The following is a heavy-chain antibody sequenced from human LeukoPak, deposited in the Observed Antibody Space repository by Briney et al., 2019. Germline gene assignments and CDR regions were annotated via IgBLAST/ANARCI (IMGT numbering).Heavy chain of an antibody. J-gene: IGHJ4*02. CDR1: GFTFSTYR. CDR2: ISSSSSYI. CDR3: ARDKDVYFDY. Sequence: GGSLRLPCVGTGFTFSTYRMNWVRQAPGKRLEWVSSISSSSSYIYYADSVKGRITISRDNAKNSLYLQMNSLRVEDTAVYYCARDKDVYFDYWGQGTLVTVSS. V-gene: IGHV3-21*01.